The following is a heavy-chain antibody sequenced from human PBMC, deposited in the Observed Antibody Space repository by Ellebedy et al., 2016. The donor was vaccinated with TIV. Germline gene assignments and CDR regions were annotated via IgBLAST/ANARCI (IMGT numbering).Heavy chain of an antibody. D-gene: IGHD4-11*01. V-gene: IGHV4-34*01. CDR3: ARGWVSNWRQRYYYYYYYMDV. Sequence: SETLSLXXAVYGGSFSGYYWSWIRQPPGKGLEWIGEINHSGSTNYNPSLKSRVTISVDTSKNQFSLKLSSVTAADTTVYYCARGWVSNWRQRYYYYYYYMDVWGKGTTVTVSS. J-gene: IGHJ6*03. CDR1: GGSFSGYY. CDR2: INHSGST.